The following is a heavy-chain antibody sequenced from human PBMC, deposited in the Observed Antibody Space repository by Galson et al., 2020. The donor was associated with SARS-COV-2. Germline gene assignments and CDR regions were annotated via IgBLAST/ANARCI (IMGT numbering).Heavy chain of an antibody. Sequence: GESLEISCAASGTSFSSSGVPWVRPAPGQGLEWVGWITAYNGNTDHAQKLQGRVTMTIDTSTSTAYMELRSLRSNDTAVYDCARDRTAMGVDDWGQGTLVTVSS. CDR2: ITAYNGNT. J-gene: IGHJ4*02. CDR3: ARDRTAMGVDD. CDR1: GTSFSSSG. D-gene: IGHD5-18*01. V-gene: IGHV1-18*04.